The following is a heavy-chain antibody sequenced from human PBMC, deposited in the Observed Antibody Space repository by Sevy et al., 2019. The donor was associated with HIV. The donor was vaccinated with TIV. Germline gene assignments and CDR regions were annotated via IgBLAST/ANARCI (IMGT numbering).Heavy chain of an antibody. J-gene: IGHJ2*01. CDR1: GFTFSGYA. D-gene: IGHD3-22*01. V-gene: IGHV3-30-3*01. Sequence: GGSLRLSCAASGFTFSGYAMHWVRQAPGKGLEWVAVISSDGSNKYYADSVKGRFTISRDNSKNTRYLQMNSLRAEDTAVYYCARDGASSGYPYWYFDLWGRGTLVTVSS. CDR2: ISSDGSNK. CDR3: ARDGASSGYPYWYFDL.